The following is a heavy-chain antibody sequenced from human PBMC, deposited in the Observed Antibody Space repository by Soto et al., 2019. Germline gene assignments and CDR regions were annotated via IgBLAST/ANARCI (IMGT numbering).Heavy chain of an antibody. CDR2: IYYSGST. CDR1: GGSVSSNIYY. V-gene: IGHV4-31*03. Sequence: SETLSLTCSVSGGSVSSNIYYWPWIRQHPGKGPEWIGHIYYSGSTYYNPSLKSRVTISLDMSKNQFSLKLTSVSAADTAVYYSARGYDYDRGGYRSDYRGPGTLRTVST. CDR3: ARGYDYDRGGYRSDY. D-gene: IGHD3-22*01. J-gene: IGHJ4*02.